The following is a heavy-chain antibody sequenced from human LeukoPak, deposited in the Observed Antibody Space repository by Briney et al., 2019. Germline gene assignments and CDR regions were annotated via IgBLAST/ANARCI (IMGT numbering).Heavy chain of an antibody. CDR3: ARALYYYDSSGYSGAFDI. CDR2: IYYSGST. J-gene: IGHJ3*02. CDR1: GGSISSSSYY. D-gene: IGHD3-22*01. V-gene: IGHV4-30-4*08. Sequence: SETLSLTCTVSGGSISSSSYYWGWIRQPPGKGLEWIGYIYYSGSTYYNPSLKSRVTISVDTSKNQFSLKLSSVTAADTAVYYCARALYYYDSSGYSGAFDIWGQGTMVTVSS.